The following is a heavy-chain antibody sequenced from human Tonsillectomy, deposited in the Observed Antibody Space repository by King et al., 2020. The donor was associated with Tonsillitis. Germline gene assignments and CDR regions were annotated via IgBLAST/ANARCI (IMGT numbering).Heavy chain of an antibody. CDR2: VIPIFGTT. D-gene: IGHD2-21*02. V-gene: IGHV1-69*01. J-gene: IGHJ3*02. CDR3: TARTATVVTTNDAFDM. CDR1: GGTFSNYG. Sequence: VQLVESGAEMRKPGSSVKVSCKTSGGTFSNYGVSWVRQAPGQGLEWMGEVIPIFGTTHYAQKLQGRVTITADEFTGTAYMELSSLRSEDTALYYCTARTATVVTTNDAFDMWGQGTMVTVSS.